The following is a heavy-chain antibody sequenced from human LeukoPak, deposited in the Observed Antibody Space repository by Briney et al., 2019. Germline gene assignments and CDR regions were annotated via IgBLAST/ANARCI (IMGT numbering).Heavy chain of an antibody. CDR3: ARGSSGGPWYFDL. V-gene: IGHV4-39*01. J-gene: IGHJ2*01. Sequence: PSETLSLTCTVSGGSLSSTSSYWGCIRQPPGKGLEWIGSIYYRGSTYYNPSFKSRLTISVDTSKNQFSLSLSSVTAADTAVYYCARGSSGGPWYFDLWGRGTLVTVSS. CDR2: IYYRGST. D-gene: IGHD6-19*01. CDR1: GGSLSSTSSY.